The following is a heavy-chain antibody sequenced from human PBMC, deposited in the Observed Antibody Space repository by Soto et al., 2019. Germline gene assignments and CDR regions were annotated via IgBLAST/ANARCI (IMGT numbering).Heavy chain of an antibody. Sequence: GESLTISCKGSGYSFTSYWISWVRQMPGKGLEWMGRIDPSDSYTNYSPSFQGHVTISADKSISTAYLQWSSLKASDTAMYYCARHSDVPDDPGNWFDPWGQGTLVTVSS. CDR2: IDPSDSYT. V-gene: IGHV5-10-1*01. CDR1: GYSFTSYW. J-gene: IGHJ5*02. CDR3: ARHSDVPDDPGNWFDP. D-gene: IGHD6-6*01.